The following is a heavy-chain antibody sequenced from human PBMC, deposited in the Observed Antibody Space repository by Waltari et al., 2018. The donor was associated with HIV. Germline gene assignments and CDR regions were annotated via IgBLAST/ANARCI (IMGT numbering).Heavy chain of an antibody. CDR3: ARDTKVAGGQVLRPRYFDY. CDR2: IGPSATTI. V-gene: IGHV3-48*01. D-gene: IGHD1-1*01. Sequence: EVQLLESGGGLAQPGGSLIVSCAASGFTFNPYGMNWVRQTPGNGLRWISYIGPSATTIFYADSVKGRFTTSRDNANNSLYLQMSGLRPEDAGVYFCARDTKVAGGQVLRPRYFDYWGQGTPVFVSS. J-gene: IGHJ4*02. CDR1: GFTFNPYG.